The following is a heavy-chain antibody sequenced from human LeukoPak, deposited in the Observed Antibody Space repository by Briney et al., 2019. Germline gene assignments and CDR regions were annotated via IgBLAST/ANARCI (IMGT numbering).Heavy chain of an antibody. CDR1: GGTFSSYA. J-gene: IGHJ4*02. CDR2: IIPILGIA. V-gene: IGHV1-69*04. CDR3: ARDMNSSSWVFDY. D-gene: IGHD6-13*01. Sequence: GASVKVSCKASGGTFSSYAISWVRQAPVQGLEWMGRIIPILGIANYAQKFQGRVTITADKSTSTAYMELSSLRSEDTAVYYCARDMNSSSWVFDYWGQGTLVTVSS.